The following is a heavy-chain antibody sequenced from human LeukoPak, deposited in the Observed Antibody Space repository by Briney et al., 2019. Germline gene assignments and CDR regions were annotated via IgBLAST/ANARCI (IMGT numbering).Heavy chain of an antibody. Sequence: GASVKVSCKASGYTLTNYYMHWVRQAPGQGLEWMGWINPNSGGTNYAQKFQGRVTMSRDTSISTAHMELSSLRSDDTAVYYCAREMAPLDFFDYWGQGTLVTVSS. CDR1: GYTLTNYY. J-gene: IGHJ4*02. V-gene: IGHV1-2*02. CDR2: INPNSGGT. D-gene: IGHD2-8*01. CDR3: AREMAPLDFFDY.